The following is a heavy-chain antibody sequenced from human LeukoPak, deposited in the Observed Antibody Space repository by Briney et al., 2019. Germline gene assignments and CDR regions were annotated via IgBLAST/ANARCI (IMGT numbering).Heavy chain of an antibody. V-gene: IGHV4-59*02. J-gene: IGHJ4*02. CDR2: IYYRGNT. CDR3: ARAGNNWSFDY. Sequence: KPSETLSLTCTVSGDSVSIYYWSWIRQPPGKGLEWIGYIYYRGNTNYNPSLKSRVTMAVDTSKNQSSLKVSSVTAADTAVYYCARAGNNWSFDYWGQGTLVTVSS. CDR1: GDSVSIYY. D-gene: IGHD1-1*01.